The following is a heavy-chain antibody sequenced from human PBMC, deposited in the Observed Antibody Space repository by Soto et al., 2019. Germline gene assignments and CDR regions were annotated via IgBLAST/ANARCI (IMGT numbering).Heavy chain of an antibody. V-gene: IGHV3-64*04. CDR3: ARVPYYDFWSGYLTPYYYGMDV. CDR2: INNNGGST. D-gene: IGHD3-3*01. CDR1: GFTFSNYD. Sequence: GGSLRLSCSASGFTFSNYDMHWVRQAPGKGLKYVSAINNNGGSTYYADSVKGRFTISRDNSKNTLYLQMNSLRAEDTAVYYCARVPYYDFWSGYLTPYYYGMDVWGQGTTVTVSS. J-gene: IGHJ6*02.